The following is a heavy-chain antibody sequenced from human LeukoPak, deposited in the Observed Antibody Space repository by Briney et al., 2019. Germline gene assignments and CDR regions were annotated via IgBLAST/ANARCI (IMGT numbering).Heavy chain of an antibody. V-gene: IGHV4-61*02. CDR1: GGSISSGSYY. CDR2: IYTSGST. CDR3: AGTAMPKGPHCFDY. D-gene: IGHD5-18*01. J-gene: IGHJ4*02. Sequence: SQTLSLTCTVSGGSISSGSYYWSWIRQPAGKGLEWIGRIYTSGSTNYNPSLKSRVTISVDTSKNQFSLKLSSVTAADTAVYYCAGTAMPKGPHCFDYWGQGTLVTVSS.